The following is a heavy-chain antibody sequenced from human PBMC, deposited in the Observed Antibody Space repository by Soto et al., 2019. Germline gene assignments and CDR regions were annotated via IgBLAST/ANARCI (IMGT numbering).Heavy chain of an antibody. J-gene: IGHJ4*02. CDR1: GFTFSSYP. D-gene: IGHD2-2*01. CDR2: ISGSGGST. Sequence: GGSLRLSCAASGFTFSSYPMSWVRQAPGKGLEWVSAISGSGGSTYYADSVKGRFTISRDNSKNTLYLQMNSLRAEDTAVYYCAKDHCSSTSCWRFDYWGQGNLVTVS. CDR3: AKDHCSSTSCWRFDY. V-gene: IGHV3-23*01.